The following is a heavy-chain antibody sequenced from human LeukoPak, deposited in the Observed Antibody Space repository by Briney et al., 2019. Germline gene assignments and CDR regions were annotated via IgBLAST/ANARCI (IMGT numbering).Heavy chain of an antibody. J-gene: IGHJ4*02. CDR3: ARDLLGSGDF. D-gene: IGHD6-19*01. V-gene: IGHV3-7*05. CDR1: GFTFSNYW. Sequence: GGSLRLSCVASGFTFSNYWMSWVRQAPGKGLEWVACLKPDGSEAYYVDSVKGRFAVFRDNAKNSVYLQMNSLRDKDTALYYCARDLLGSGDFWGQGTLVTVSS. CDR2: LKPDGSEA.